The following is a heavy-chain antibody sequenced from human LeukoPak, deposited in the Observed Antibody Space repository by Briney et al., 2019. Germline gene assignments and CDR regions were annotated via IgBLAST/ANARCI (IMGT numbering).Heavy chain of an antibody. D-gene: IGHD3-16*02. CDR2: INTNGTST. Sequence: GGSLNLSWAASGFPFSSYWLTWAGQAQGKGLVWVSRINTNGTSTSYADSVKGRFTISRDNAKNTLYLQMNSLRPEDTAVYYCALSRTLDYWGQGTLVTVSS. CDR3: ALSRTLDY. CDR1: GFPFSSYW. J-gene: IGHJ4*02. V-gene: IGHV3-74*01.